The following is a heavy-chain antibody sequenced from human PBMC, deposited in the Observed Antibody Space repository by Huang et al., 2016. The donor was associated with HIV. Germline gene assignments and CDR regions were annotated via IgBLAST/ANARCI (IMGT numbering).Heavy chain of an antibody. J-gene: IGHJ4*02. CDR1: GFTFRDHP. V-gene: IGHV3-30*14. D-gene: IGHD6-19*01. CDR3: ARDTTTVAGLDF. CDR2: RSFDGRNK. Sequence: QVQLVESGGGVVQPGRSLRLSCAVSGFTFRDHPMHWVSQAPGKVLGWVAVRSFDGRNKFYASFVRGRFTISRDNSKNILYLQLNSLTPADTSIYYCARDTTTVAGLDFWGQGALVTVSS.